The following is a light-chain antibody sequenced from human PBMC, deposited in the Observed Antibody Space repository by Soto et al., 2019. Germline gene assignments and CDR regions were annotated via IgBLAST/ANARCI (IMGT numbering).Light chain of an antibody. V-gene: IGKV3-20*01. CDR3: QQYGSSIT. CDR1: QSVTRSY. Sequence: IVLTQSPGTLSLSPGERATLSCRASQSVTRSYLAWYQQKPGQAPRLLIYGASSRAIGIPDRFSGSGSGTDFTLTISRLEPEDFAVYYCQQYGSSITFGQGHDWRL. CDR2: GAS. J-gene: IGKJ5*01.